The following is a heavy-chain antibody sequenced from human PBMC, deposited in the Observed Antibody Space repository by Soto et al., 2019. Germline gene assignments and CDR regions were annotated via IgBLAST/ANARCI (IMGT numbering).Heavy chain of an antibody. V-gene: IGHV3-9*01. CDR3: AKDTRPSLYTSSWFDH. CDR1: GFTFDNYA. CDR2: ISWNSGTK. Sequence: EVQLVESGGDVVQSGRSLRLSCVVSGFTFDNYAMHWVRHAPGKGLEWVSGISWNSGTKEYADSVKGRFTISRDNAKNSLHLQMSTLGAEDSAFYYCAKDTRPSLYTSSWFDHWGQGALGTVSS. D-gene: IGHD6-13*01. J-gene: IGHJ5*02.